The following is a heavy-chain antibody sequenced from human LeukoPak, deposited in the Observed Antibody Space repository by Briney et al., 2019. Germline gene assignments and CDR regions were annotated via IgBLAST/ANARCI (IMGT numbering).Heavy chain of an antibody. Sequence: GESLKISCKASGYIFTNYWIGWVRQMPGKGLEWMGIIYPRDSDTRYSPSFQGQVTVSADKSISTAYLQWNTLEASDTAMYYCARRQYSGYDFDLWGQGTLVTVSS. J-gene: IGHJ4*02. CDR1: GYIFTNYW. V-gene: IGHV5-51*01. D-gene: IGHD5-12*01. CDR2: IYPRDSDT. CDR3: ARRQYSGYDFDL.